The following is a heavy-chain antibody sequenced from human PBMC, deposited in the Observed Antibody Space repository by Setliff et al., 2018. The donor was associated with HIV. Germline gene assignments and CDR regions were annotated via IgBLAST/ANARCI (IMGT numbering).Heavy chain of an antibody. CDR3: ATLRRDHDSYGEYRDDVFDI. V-gene: IGHV4-59*12. Sequence: PSETLSLTCTVSGGSNSGDYWSWIRQYPGKGLEWIGYIDYSGGAFYNPSLKSRITISRDTSKNQFSLKFSSLTSADTAVYYCATLRRDHDSYGEYRDDVFDIWGQGTMVTVSS. CDR2: IDYSGGA. CDR1: GGSNSGDY. J-gene: IGHJ3*02. D-gene: IGHD4-17*01.